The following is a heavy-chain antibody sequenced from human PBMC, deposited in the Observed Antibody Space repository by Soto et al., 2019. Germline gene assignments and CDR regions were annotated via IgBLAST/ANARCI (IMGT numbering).Heavy chain of an antibody. Sequence: PGGSLRLSCAASGLTFTSYAMSWVRQAPGKGLEWVSSISAGGCSTYYADSVEGRFTISRDNSKNTLYLQMNSLRAEDTAVYYCATYSGNYERYGVYYGMDVWGQGTTVTVSS. CDR1: GLTFTSYA. CDR3: ATYSGNYERYGVYYGMDV. CDR2: ISAGGCST. D-gene: IGHD1-26*01. V-gene: IGHV3-23*01. J-gene: IGHJ6*02.